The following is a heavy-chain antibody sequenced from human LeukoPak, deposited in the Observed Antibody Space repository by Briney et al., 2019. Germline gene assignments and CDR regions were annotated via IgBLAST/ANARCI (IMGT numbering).Heavy chain of an antibody. J-gene: IGHJ4*02. D-gene: IGHD3-10*01. CDR2: IYYSGST. V-gene: IGHV4-59*01. CDR1: GGSISSYY. Sequence: SETLSLTCTVSGGSISSYYWSWIRQPPGKGLEWIGYIYYSGSTNYNPTLKSRVTISVDTSKNQFSLKLSSVTAADTAVYYCASLYGSGSYFPYYFDYWGQGTLVTVSS. CDR3: ASLYGSGSYFPYYFDY.